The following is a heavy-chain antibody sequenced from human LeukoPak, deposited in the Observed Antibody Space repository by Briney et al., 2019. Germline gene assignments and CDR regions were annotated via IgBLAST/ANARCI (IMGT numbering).Heavy chain of an antibody. CDR2: ISAYNGNT. D-gene: IGHD3-9*01. CDR3: AREREYDILTGDPTSYVDH. V-gene: IGHV1-18*04. J-gene: IGHJ4*02. CDR1: GYTFTSYS. Sequence: GASEKVSCTASGYTFTSYSISWVRQAPGQGLEWMGWISAYNGNTNYAHKLQGRVTMTTDTYKSTAYLELKSLRCDDTAVYYCAREREYDILTGDPTSYVDHWGQGTLVSVSS.